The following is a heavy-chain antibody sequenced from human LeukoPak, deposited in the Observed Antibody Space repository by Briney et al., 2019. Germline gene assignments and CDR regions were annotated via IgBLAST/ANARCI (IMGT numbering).Heavy chain of an antibody. CDR1: GGSISSGDYY. V-gene: IGHV4-30-4*08. CDR3: ARDRGSSSELDI. J-gene: IGHJ3*02. Sequence: SETLSLTCTVSGGSISSGDYYWSWIRQPPGKGLEWIGYIYYSGSTYYNPSLKSRVTISVDTSKNQFSLKLGSVTAADTAVYYCARDRGSSSELDIWGQGTMVTVSS. CDR2: IYYSGST. D-gene: IGHD6-6*01.